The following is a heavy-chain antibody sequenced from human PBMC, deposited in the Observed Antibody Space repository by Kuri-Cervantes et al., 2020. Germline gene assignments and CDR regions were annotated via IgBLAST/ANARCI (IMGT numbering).Heavy chain of an antibody. CDR1: GFTFSTYA. CDR2: ISNSVDNT. V-gene: IGHV3-23*01. Sequence: GGSLRLSCAASGFTFSTYAMTWVRQAPGKGLEWVSAISNSVDNTYYADSVKGRFTISRDNSKNTLYLQMNSLRAEDTAVYYCAKVSEQLPPDYWGQGTLVTVSS. D-gene: IGHD5-18*01. CDR3: AKVSEQLPPDY. J-gene: IGHJ4*02.